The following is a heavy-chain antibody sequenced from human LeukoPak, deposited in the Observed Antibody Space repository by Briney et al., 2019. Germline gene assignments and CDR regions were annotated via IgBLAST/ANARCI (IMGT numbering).Heavy chain of an antibody. V-gene: IGHV3-48*03. J-gene: IGHJ4*02. Sequence: PGGSLRLSCAASGFTFSSYEMNWVRQAPGKGLEWASYISSSGSTIYYADSVKGRFTISRDNAKNSLYLQMNSLRAEDTAVYYCARAPGAVAYWGQGTLVAVSS. D-gene: IGHD6-19*01. CDR2: ISSSGSTI. CDR1: GFTFSSYE. CDR3: ARAPGAVAY.